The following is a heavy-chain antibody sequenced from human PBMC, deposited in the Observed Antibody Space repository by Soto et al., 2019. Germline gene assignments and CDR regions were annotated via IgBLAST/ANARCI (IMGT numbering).Heavy chain of an antibody. CDR2: IYYSGST. J-gene: IGHJ4*02. V-gene: IGHV4-59*01. D-gene: IGHD1-1*01. Sequence: PSETLSLTCTVSGGSISSYYWSWIRQPPGKGLEWIGYIYYSGSTNYNPSLKSRVTISVDTSKNQFSLKLSSVTAADTAVYYCARTTGAADYWGQGTLVTVSS. CDR1: GGSISSYY. CDR3: ARTTGAADY.